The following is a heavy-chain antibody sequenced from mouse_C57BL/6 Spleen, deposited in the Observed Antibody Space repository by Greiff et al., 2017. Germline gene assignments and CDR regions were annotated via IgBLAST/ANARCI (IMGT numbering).Heavy chain of an antibody. V-gene: IGHV1-15*01. CDR2: IDPETGGT. Sequence: QVQLQQSGAELVRPGASVTLSCKASGYTFTDYEMHWVKQTPVHGLEWIGAIDPETGGTAYNQKFKGKAILTADKSSSTAYMELRSLTSEDSAVYYCTRSPYYYGSSFGGWGQSTTLTVSS. J-gene: IGHJ2*01. CDR3: TRSPYYYGSSFGG. D-gene: IGHD1-1*01. CDR1: GYTFTDYE.